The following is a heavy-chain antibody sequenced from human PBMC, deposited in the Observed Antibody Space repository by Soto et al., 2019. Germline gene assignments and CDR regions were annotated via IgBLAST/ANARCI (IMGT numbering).Heavy chain of an antibody. J-gene: IGHJ5*02. V-gene: IGHV4-30-2*01. CDR1: GGSISSGGYS. CDR2: IYHSGST. D-gene: IGHD2-2*01. CDR3: ARVPDR. Sequence: TSELLSLTCAVSGGSISSGGYSWSWIRQPPGKGLEWIGYIYHSGSTYYNPSLKSRVTISVDRSKNQFSLKLSSVTAADTAVYYCARVPDRWGQGTLVTVSS.